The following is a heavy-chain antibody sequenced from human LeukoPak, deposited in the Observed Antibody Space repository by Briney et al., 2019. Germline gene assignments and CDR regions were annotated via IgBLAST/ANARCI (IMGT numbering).Heavy chain of an antibody. Sequence: GGSLRLSCATSGFIFTNAWMKWVRQAPGKGLEWVGRIKSKTDGGTIAYAAPVKGRFTISRDDSKNTLSLQMDNLKTEDTAIYYCSTTSFWGQGTLVTVSS. CDR2: IKSKTDGGTI. V-gene: IGHV3-15*07. J-gene: IGHJ4*02. CDR3: STTSF. CDR1: GFIFTNAW.